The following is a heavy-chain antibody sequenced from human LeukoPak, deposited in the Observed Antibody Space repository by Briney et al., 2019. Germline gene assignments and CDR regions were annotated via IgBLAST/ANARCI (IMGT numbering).Heavy chain of an antibody. CDR3: ARDRYCGSGSYGMDV. J-gene: IGHJ6*04. D-gene: IGHD3-10*01. Sequence: GGSLRLSCAPSGFTLSDYYMSWIRQAPGPGLEWASYISGSGSTIYHAHSVKGRHTISRHNAKNSLYLQMNGLRAEDTAVYYFARDRYCGSGSYGMDVWGKGTTVTISS. CDR1: GFTLSDYY. V-gene: IGHV3-11*01. CDR2: ISGSGSTI.